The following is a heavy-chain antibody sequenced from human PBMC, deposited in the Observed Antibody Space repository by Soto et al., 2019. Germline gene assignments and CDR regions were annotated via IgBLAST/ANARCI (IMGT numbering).Heavy chain of an antibody. CDR1: GFSLSTSGMR. D-gene: IGHD6-19*01. V-gene: IGHV2-70*04. CDR2: IDWDDDK. Sequence: SGPTLVNPTQTLTLTCTFSGFSLSTSGMRVSWIRQPPGKALEWLARIDWDDDKFYSTSLKTRLTISKDTSKNQVVLTMTNMDPVDTATYYCARIGRTGIGSGWFVFDYWGQGTLVTVSS. CDR3: ARIGRTGIGSGWFVFDY. J-gene: IGHJ4*02.